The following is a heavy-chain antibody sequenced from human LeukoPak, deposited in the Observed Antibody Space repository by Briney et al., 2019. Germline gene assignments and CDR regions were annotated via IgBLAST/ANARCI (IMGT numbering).Heavy chain of an antibody. CDR2: IYYSGNT. CDR1: GGSISSSSYY. Sequence: SETLSLTCTVSGGSISSSSYYWTWIRQPPGKGLEWIGYIYYSGNTNYNPSLKSRVTISVDTSKNQFSLNLTSVTAADTAVYYCARQRGGYVDYWGQGTLVTVSS. CDR3: ARQRGGYVDY. D-gene: IGHD2-15*01. J-gene: IGHJ4*02. V-gene: IGHV4-61*05.